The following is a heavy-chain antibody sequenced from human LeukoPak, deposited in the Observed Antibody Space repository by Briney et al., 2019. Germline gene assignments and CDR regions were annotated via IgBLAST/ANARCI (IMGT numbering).Heavy chain of an antibody. J-gene: IGHJ4*02. Sequence: GESLKISCKGSGYSFTSYWIGWVRQMPGKGLEWMGIIYPGDSDTRYSPSFQGQVTILADKSISTAYLQWSSPKASDTAMYYCARQVRRDGYPRYFDYWGQGTLVTVSS. V-gene: IGHV5-51*01. CDR3: ARQVRRDGYPRYFDY. D-gene: IGHD5-24*01. CDR1: GYSFTSYW. CDR2: IYPGDSDT.